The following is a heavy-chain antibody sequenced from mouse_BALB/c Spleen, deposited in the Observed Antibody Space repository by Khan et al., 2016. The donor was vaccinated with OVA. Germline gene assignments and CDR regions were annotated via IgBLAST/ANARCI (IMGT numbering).Heavy chain of an antibody. CDR3: ARGYYYLDY. D-gene: IGHD2-3*01. J-gene: IGHJ2*01. V-gene: IGHV5-12-1*01. CDR2: ISSGGGGT. Sequence: EVELVESGGGLVRPGGSLKLSCAASAFDFSYYDMSWVRQTPERRLEWVAYISSGGGGTSYPDTVKGRFTISRDNAKNTLYLQMSSLKSEDTAIYYCARGYYYLDYWGQGTTLTVSS. CDR1: AFDFSYYD.